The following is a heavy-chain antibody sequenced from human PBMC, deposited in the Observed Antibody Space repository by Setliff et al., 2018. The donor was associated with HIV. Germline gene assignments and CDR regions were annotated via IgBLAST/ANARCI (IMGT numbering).Heavy chain of an antibody. J-gene: IGHJ6*03. CDR2: ISYGSTYI. CDR1: GFAFSSYC. CDR3: ARSGGIGNYHWDV. V-gene: IGHV3-21*01. Sequence: GGSLRLSCVASGFAFSSYCMDWFRQAPGKGLEWVSSISYGSTYIYQSDSVRGRFTISRDDAKKSLYLQMNSLGAEDTAVYYCARSGGIGNYHWDVWGKGTTVTVSS. D-gene: IGHD3-16*01.